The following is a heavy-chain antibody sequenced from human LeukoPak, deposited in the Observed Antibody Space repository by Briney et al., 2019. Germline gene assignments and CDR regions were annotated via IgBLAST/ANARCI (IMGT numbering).Heavy chain of an antibody. CDR3: AREGIAVRGETGFDY. V-gene: IGHV3-30-3*01. CDR1: GFTFSSYA. J-gene: IGHJ4*02. D-gene: IGHD6-19*01. Sequence: GGSLRLSCAASGFTFSSYAMHWVRQAPGKGMEWVAVISYDGSNKYYADSVKGRFTISRDNSKNTLYLQMNSLRAEDTAVYYCAREGIAVRGETGFDYWGQGTLVTVSS. CDR2: ISYDGSNK.